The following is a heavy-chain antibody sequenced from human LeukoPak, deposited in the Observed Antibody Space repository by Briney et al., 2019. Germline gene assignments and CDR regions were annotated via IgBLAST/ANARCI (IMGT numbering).Heavy chain of an antibody. Sequence: PSETLSLTCTVSGGSISSSSYYWSWIRQPAGKGLEWIGRIYTSGSTNYNPSLKSRVTMSVDTSKNQFSLKLSSVTAADTAVYYCAREEQLVLGYWGQGTLVTVSS. CDR3: AREEQLVLGY. V-gene: IGHV4-61*02. CDR1: GGSISSSSYY. J-gene: IGHJ4*02. CDR2: IYTSGST. D-gene: IGHD6-6*01.